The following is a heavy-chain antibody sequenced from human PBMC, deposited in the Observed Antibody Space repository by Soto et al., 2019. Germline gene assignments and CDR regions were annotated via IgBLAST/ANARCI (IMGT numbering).Heavy chain of an antibody. Sequence: QLQLQESGPGLVKPSETLSLTCTVSGGSISSSSYYWGWIRQPPGKVLEWIGSIHYSGSTYYNPSLKSRVTISVDTSTNKLSLTLSSVTAADTAVYYCASSNSNSALFDYWGQGTLVTLSS. CDR1: GGSISSSSYY. J-gene: IGHJ4*02. D-gene: IGHD4-4*01. V-gene: IGHV4-39*01. CDR3: ASSNSNSALFDY. CDR2: IHYSGST.